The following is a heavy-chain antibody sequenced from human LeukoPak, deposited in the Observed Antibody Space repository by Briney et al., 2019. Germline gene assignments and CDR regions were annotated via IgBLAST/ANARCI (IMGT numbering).Heavy chain of an antibody. CDR3: ARVVPAVTSPYYYYMDV. J-gene: IGHJ6*03. Sequence: GGFLRLSCAASGFTFSSYWMSWVRQAPGKGLEWVANIKQDGSEKYYVDSVKGRFTISRDNAKNSLYLQMNSLRAEDTAVYYCARVVPAVTSPYYYYMDVWGKGTTVTVSS. CDR2: IKQDGSEK. V-gene: IGHV3-7*01. CDR1: GFTFSSYW. D-gene: IGHD2-2*01.